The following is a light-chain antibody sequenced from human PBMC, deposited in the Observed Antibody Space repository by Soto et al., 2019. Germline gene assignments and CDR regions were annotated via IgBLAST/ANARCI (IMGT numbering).Light chain of an antibody. J-gene: IGLJ2*01. CDR2: EVS. CDR1: SSDVGGYNY. Sequence: QSALTQPPSASGSPGQSVTISCTGTSSDVGGYNYVSWYQQHPGKAPKLMIYEVSKRPSGVPDRFSGSKSGNTASLNVSGLQAEDEADYYCRSYAGSNNLGVFGGGTQLTVL. V-gene: IGLV2-8*01. CDR3: RSYAGSNNLGV.